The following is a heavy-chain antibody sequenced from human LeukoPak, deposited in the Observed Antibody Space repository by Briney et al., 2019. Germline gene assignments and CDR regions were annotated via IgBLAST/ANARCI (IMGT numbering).Heavy chain of an antibody. V-gene: IGHV4-59*08. J-gene: IGHJ4*02. CDR1: GGSISSYY. Sequence: SETLSLTCTVSGGSISSYYWSWIRQPPGKGLEWIGYIYYSGSTNYNPSLKSRVTISVDTSKDQFSLKLSSVTAADTAVYYCARHGRYSGSYFGVSGFDYWGQGTLVTVSS. CDR3: ARHGRYSGSYFGVSGFDY. CDR2: IYYSGST. D-gene: IGHD1-26*01.